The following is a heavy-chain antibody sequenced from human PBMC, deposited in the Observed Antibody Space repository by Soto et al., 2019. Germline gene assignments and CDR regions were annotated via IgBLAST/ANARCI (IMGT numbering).Heavy chain of an antibody. CDR2: ISYDGSNS. D-gene: IGHD2-15*01. CDR3: AGGDNYYALGV. J-gene: IGHJ6*02. CDR1: DSTFSNYI. Sequence: ESGGGVVQPGRSLRLSCAASDSTFSNYIMNWVRQAPGKGLEWVAFISYDGSNSNYADFVEGRFTISRDNPKNMLYLQLSSLRPDDTTVYYCAGGDNYYALGVWGQGTTVTVSS. V-gene: IGHV3-30*04.